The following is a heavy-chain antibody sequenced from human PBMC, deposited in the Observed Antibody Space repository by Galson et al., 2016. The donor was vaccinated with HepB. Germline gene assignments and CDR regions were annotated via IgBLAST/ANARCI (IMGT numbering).Heavy chain of an antibody. CDR3: ARGEYQLLYTWFDS. CDR1: GGTISSGNW. V-gene: IGHV4-4*02. J-gene: IGHJ5*01. CDR2: IYHSGNT. Sequence: LSLTCAVSGGTISSGNWWSWVRQTPGNGLEWIGEIYHSGNTNYNPSLKSRVTISIDESKNHFSLKPTSVTAADTAVYYCARGEYQLLYTWFDSWGQGILVTVSS. D-gene: IGHD2-2*01.